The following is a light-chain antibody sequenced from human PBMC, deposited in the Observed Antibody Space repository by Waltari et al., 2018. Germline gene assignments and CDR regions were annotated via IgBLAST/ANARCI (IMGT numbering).Light chain of an antibody. Sequence: EIVLTHSPGILSLSPGERATLSCRASQSVSRALAWYQQKPGQAPRLLIYGASNRATGIPDRFSGGGSGTDFSLTISRLEPEDFAVYYCQHYVRLPATFGQGTKVEIK. CDR2: GAS. J-gene: IGKJ1*01. V-gene: IGKV3-20*01. CDR1: QSVSRA. CDR3: QHYVRLPAT.